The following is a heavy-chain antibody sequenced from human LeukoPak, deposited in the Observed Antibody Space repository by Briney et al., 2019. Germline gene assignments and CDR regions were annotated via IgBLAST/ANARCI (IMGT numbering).Heavy chain of an antibody. CDR3: AKVVRDILTSFDY. D-gene: IGHD3-9*01. CDR2: IRYDGSNK. CDR1: GFTFSSYG. J-gene: IGHJ4*02. Sequence: GGSLRLSCAASGFTFSSYGMHWVRQAPGKGLEWVAFIRYDGSNKYYADSVKGRFTISRDNSKNTLYLQMNSLRAEDTAVYYCAKVVRDILTSFDYWGQGTLVTVSS. V-gene: IGHV3-30*02.